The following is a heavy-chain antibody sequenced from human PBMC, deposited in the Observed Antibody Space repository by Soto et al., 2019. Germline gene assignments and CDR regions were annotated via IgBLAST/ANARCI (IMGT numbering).Heavy chain of an antibody. J-gene: IGHJ6*02. Sequence: EVQLVESGGGLVKPGGSLRLSCAASGFNFNSYTINWVRQAPGKRLEWLSSISSSGYIFSTDSVRGRFTISRDNAKNSVYLQINSLIAEDPAVYFCARDCSGGSCYPGMDVWGQGTTVTVSS. CDR2: ISSSGYI. V-gene: IGHV3-21*01. CDR3: ARDCSGGSCYPGMDV. CDR1: GFNFNSYT. D-gene: IGHD2-15*01.